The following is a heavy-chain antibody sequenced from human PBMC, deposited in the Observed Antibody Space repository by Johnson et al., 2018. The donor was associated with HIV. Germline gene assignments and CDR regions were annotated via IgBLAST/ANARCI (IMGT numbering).Heavy chain of an antibody. Sequence: QAQLVESGGGVVQPGMSLRLSCAASGFTFSSYGMHWVRQAPGKGLEWVAVISYDGSNKYYADSVKGRFTISRDNSKNTLYLQMNSLRAEDTAVYYCAKDIRRWELLDAFDICGQGTMVTVSS. CDR3: AKDIRRWELLDAFDI. J-gene: IGHJ3*02. CDR2: ISYDGSNK. V-gene: IGHV3-30*18. CDR1: GFTFSSYG. D-gene: IGHD1-26*01.